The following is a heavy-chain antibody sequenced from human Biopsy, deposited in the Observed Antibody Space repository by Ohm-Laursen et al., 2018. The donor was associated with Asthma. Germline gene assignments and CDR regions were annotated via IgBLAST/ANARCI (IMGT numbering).Heavy chain of an antibody. CDR3: ARAQDYYDSRGYYRSFDY. CDR1: YGSITSGGYY. CDR2: IYYSGST. Sequence: TLSLTCTVSYGSITSGGYYWTWIRRHPGKGLEWIGFIYYSGSTYYNPSLKSRVSISIDTFKNQFSLKLSSVTAADTAVYYCARAQDYYDSRGYYRSFDYWGQGTLVTVSS. D-gene: IGHD3-22*01. J-gene: IGHJ4*02. V-gene: IGHV4-31*03.